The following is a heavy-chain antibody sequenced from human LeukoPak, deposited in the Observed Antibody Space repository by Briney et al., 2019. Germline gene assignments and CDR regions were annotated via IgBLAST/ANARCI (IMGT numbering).Heavy chain of an antibody. CDR3: ARESRAAAGTPFDY. V-gene: IGHV1-18*01. Sequence: ASVKVSCKASGGTFSSYAISWVRQAPGQGLEWMGWISSYNGNTNYAQKLQGRVTMTTDTSTSTAYMELRSLRSEDTAVYYCARESRAAAGTPFDYWGQGTLVTVSS. CDR1: GGTFSSYA. CDR2: ISSYNGNT. J-gene: IGHJ4*02. D-gene: IGHD6-13*01.